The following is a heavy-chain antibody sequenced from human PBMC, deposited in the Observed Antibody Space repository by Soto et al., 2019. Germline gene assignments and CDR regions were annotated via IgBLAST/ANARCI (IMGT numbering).Heavy chain of an antibody. V-gene: IGHV3-23*01. CDR2: ISASGAST. CDR1: GFTFSNFA. J-gene: IGHJ6*02. CDR3: AKESSASRVSYYYAMDV. Sequence: ESGGGLVQPGGSLRVSCAASGFTFSNFAMNWVRQAPGKGLEWVSGISASGASTTYADSVKGRFTISRDNSKNTLYLQMNSLRAEDTGVYYCAKESSASRVSYYYAMDVWGQGTTVTVSS. D-gene: IGHD3-10*01.